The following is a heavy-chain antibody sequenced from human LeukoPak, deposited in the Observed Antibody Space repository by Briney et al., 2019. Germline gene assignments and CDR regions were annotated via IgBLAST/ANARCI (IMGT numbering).Heavy chain of an antibody. J-gene: IGHJ4*02. CDR3: ARDSIVVVVAATPGDY. D-gene: IGHD2-15*01. V-gene: IGHV3-30-3*01. Sequence: GGSLRLSWAASGFTFSRYWMSWVRQAPGKGLEWVAVISYDGSNKYYADSVKGRFTISRDNSKNTLYLQMNSLRAEDTAVYYCARDSIVVVVAATPGDYWGQGTLVTVSS. CDR1: GFTFSRYW. CDR2: ISYDGSNK.